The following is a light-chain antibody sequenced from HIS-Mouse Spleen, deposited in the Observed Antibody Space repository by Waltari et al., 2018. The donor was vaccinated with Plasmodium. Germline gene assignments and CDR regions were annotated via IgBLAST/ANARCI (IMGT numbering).Light chain of an antibody. CDR2: GAS. CDR1: QSVSSN. V-gene: IGKV3-15*01. J-gene: IGKJ3*01. Sequence: EIVMTQSPATLSVSPGERATLSCRASQSVSSNVAWDQQKPGQAPRLLIYGASTRSTGIPARFSGSGSGTEFTLTISSLQSEDFAVYYCQQYNNWSFTFGPGTKVDIK. CDR3: QQYNNWSFT.